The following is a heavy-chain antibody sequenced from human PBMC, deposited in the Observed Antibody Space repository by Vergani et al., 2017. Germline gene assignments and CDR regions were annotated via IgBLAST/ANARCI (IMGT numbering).Heavy chain of an antibody. V-gene: IGHV3-9*01. J-gene: IGHJ3*01. CDR3: TKGSVYYHDSAGHGYDPYTGFDL. CDR1: GITFWKFG. CDR2: ISWNSGAV. D-gene: IGHD5-12*01. Sequence: EVDLVESGGGLAQPGGSLRLSCEASGITFWKFGMHWVRQGPGKGLEGVSGISWNSGAVDYADSVRGRVTISRDNAKNSLFLEMNSLRFEDTAVYFCTKGSVYYHDSAGHGYDPYTGFDLWGQGTLVTVSS.